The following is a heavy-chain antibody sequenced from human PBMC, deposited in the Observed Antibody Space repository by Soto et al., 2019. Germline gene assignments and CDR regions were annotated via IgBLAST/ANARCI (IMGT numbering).Heavy chain of an antibody. V-gene: IGHV4-59*02. CDR2: PFYSGNT. Sequence: SETLSLTCTVSGVSVSSYFWSWFRQPPGKGLEWIGYPFYSGNTNYNSSLKTRVTISPDTSANQFSLRLSSVTAADTAVYYCARQQWLVLNAFDIWGQGTMVT. D-gene: IGHD6-19*01. CDR3: ARQQWLVLNAFDI. CDR1: GVSVSSYF. J-gene: IGHJ3*02.